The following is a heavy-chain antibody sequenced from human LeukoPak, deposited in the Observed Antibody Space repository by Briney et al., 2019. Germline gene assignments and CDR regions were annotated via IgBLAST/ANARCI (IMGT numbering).Heavy chain of an antibody. CDR3: ARGGLPIYYYYMDV. CDR2: ISSSSSTI. Sequence: GGSLRLSCAASGFTFSSYSMNWVRQAPGEGLEWVSYISSSSSTIYYADSVKGRFTISRDNAKNSLYLQMNSLRAEDTAVYYCARGGLPIYYYYMDVWGKGTSVTISS. J-gene: IGHJ6*03. D-gene: IGHD3-16*01. V-gene: IGHV3-48*01. CDR1: GFTFSSYS.